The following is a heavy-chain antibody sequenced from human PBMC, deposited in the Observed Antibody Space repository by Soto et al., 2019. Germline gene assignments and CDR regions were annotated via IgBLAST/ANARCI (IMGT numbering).Heavy chain of an antibody. V-gene: IGHV1-8*01. CDR3: ARGLEWSWSPDP. CDR1: GYTFTSYD. CDR2: MNPNSGNT. J-gene: IGHJ5*02. D-gene: IGHD3-3*01. Sequence: GASVKVSCKASGYTFTSYDINWVRQATGQGLEWMGWMNPNSGNTGYAQKFQGRVTMTRNTSISTAYMELSSLRSEDTAMYYCARGLEWSWSPDPWGQRTQVTGSS.